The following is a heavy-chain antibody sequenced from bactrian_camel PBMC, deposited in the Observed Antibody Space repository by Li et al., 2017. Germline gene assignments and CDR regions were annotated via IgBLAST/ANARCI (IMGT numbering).Heavy chain of an antibody. J-gene: IGHJ4*01. CDR2: IRRDGDE. Sequence: QVQLVESGGGSVQAGGSLRLSCAHSGYISSRHCMGWFRQAPGKAREGIAGIRRDGDEYYADSVKGRFTISRDNTKNTLYLQMNSLKPEDTAMYYCALDRPWGQLCASGYNYWGRGTQVTVS. V-gene: IGHV3S6*01. D-gene: IGHD4*01. CDR1: GYISSRHC. CDR3: ALDRPWGQLCASGYNY.